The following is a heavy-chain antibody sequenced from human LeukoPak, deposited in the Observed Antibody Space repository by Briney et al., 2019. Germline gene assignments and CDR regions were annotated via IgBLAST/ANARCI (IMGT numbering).Heavy chain of an antibody. J-gene: IGHJ4*02. Sequence: PSETLSLTCIVSGGSISSSSYYWGWIRQPPGKGLEWIGSIYYSRSTYYNPSLKSRVTISVDTSKNQFSLKLSSVTAADTAVYYCARDRRAVAGKIDYWGQGTLVTVSS. D-gene: IGHD6-19*01. CDR2: IYYSRST. V-gene: IGHV4-39*07. CDR3: ARDRRAVAGKIDY. CDR1: GGSISSSSYY.